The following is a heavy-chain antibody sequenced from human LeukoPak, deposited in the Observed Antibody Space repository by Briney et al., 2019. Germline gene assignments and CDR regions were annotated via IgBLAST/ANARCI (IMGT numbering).Heavy chain of an antibody. Sequence: SETLSLTCTVSGGSISSGDYYWSWIRQPPGKGLEWIGYIYYSGSTNYNPSLKSRVTISVDTSKNQFSLKLSSVTAADTAVYYCARDPGEGYCTNGVCSYNWFDPWGQGTLVTVSS. CDR3: ARDPGEGYCTNGVCSYNWFDP. D-gene: IGHD2-8*01. J-gene: IGHJ5*02. CDR1: GGSISSGDYY. CDR2: IYYSGST. V-gene: IGHV4-61*08.